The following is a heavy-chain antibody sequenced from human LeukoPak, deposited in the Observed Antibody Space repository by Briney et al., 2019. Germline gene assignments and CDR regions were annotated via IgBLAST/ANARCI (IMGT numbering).Heavy chain of an antibody. Sequence: QPGGSLRLSCAASGFTASTYYMNWVRQAPGKGLEWVSIIYSGGTTYYADSVKGRFTISRDTSKNTLSLQMNGLRAEDTAVYFCARVGDHFHWNLDLWGRGTLVTVSS. CDR1: GFTASTYY. CDR2: IYSGGTT. V-gene: IGHV3-53*01. CDR3: ARVGDHFHWNLDL. J-gene: IGHJ2*01. D-gene: IGHD3-3*02.